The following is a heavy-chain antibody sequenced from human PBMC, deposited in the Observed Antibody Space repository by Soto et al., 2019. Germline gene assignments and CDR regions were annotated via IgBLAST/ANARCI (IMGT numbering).Heavy chain of an antibody. CDR1: GFTVSSNY. CDR2: IYSGGST. Sequence: TGGSLRLSCAASGFTVSSNYMSWVRQAPGKGLEWVSVIYSGGSTYYADSVKGRFTISRHNSKNTLYLQMNSLRAEDTAVYYCAREVHTAMPYYYYMDVWGKGTTVTVSS. D-gene: IGHD5-18*01. CDR3: AREVHTAMPYYYYMDV. J-gene: IGHJ6*03. V-gene: IGHV3-53*04.